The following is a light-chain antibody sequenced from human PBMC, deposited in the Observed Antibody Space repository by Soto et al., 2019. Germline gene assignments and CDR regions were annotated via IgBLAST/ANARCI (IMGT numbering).Light chain of an antibody. Sequence: QAVVTQEPSLTVSPGGTVTLTCGSNTGAVTSSDSPNWVQKKPGQAPRALIYSTHNRHSWTPARFSGSLLGGKAALTLSGVQPEDEGEYSCSLYFGSSKLGEFGGGTKLTVL. J-gene: IGLJ3*02. CDR3: SLYFGSSKLGE. CDR1: TGAVTSSDS. V-gene: IGLV7-43*01. CDR2: STH.